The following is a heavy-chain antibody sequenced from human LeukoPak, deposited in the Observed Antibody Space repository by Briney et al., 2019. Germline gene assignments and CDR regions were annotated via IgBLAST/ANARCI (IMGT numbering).Heavy chain of an antibody. D-gene: IGHD5-18*01. CDR3: ASLQSGHSYGFFNYYYGMDV. CDR2: ISGSGGST. Sequence: PGGSLRLSCAASGFTFSSYAMSWVRQAPGKGLEWVSAISGSGGSTYYADSVKGRFTISRDNSKNTLYLQMNSLRAEDTAVYYCASLQSGHSYGFFNYYYGMDVWGQGTTVTVSS. J-gene: IGHJ6*02. CDR1: GFTFSSYA. V-gene: IGHV3-23*01.